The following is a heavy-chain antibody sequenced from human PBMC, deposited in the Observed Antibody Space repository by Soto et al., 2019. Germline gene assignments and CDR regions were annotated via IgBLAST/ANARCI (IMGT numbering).Heavy chain of an antibody. J-gene: IGHJ4*02. CDR3: ARGGLGGYYYDSRGYYYY. Sequence: QVQLQESGPGLVKPSQTLSLTCTVSGGSISSGGYYWSWIRQHPGKGLEWIGYIYYSGSTYYNPSLKSRVTISVDTSKNQFSLKLSSVTAADTAVYYCARGGLGGYYYDSRGYYYYWGQGTLVTVSS. CDR2: IYYSGST. D-gene: IGHD3-22*01. V-gene: IGHV4-31*03. CDR1: GGSISSGGYY.